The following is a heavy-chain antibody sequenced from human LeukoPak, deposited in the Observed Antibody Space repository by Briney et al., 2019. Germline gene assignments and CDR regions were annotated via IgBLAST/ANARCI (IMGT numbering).Heavy chain of an antibody. V-gene: IGHV1-8*01. Sequence: ASVKVSCRASGYTFTSYDINWVRQATGQGLEWMGWMNPNSGNTGYAQKFQGRVTMTRNTSISTAYMELSSLRSEDTAVYYCARFYYDSSGYYQYYYYYYGMDVWGQGTTVTVSS. J-gene: IGHJ6*02. CDR3: ARFYYDSSGYYQYYYYYYGMDV. CDR2: MNPNSGNT. CDR1: GYTFTSYD. D-gene: IGHD3-22*01.